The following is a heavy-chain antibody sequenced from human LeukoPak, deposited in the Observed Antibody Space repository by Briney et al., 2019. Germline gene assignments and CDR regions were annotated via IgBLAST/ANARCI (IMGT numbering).Heavy chain of an antibody. CDR2: IWYDGSNK. J-gene: IGHJ4*02. V-gene: IGHV3-33*06. D-gene: IGHD3-22*01. CDR3: AKDGGHYDSSGYYYSFDY. CDR1: GFTFSSYG. Sequence: GRSLRLSCAASGFTFSSYGMHWVRQAPGKGLEWVAVIWYDGSNKYYADSVKGRFTISRDNSKNTLYLQMNSLRAEDTAVYYCAKDGGHYDSSGYYYSFDYWGQGTLVTVSS.